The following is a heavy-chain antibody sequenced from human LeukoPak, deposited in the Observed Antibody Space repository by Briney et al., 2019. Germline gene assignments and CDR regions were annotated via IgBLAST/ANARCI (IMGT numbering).Heavy chain of an antibody. V-gene: IGHV3-48*04. D-gene: IGHD6-19*01. J-gene: IGHJ3*02. Sequence: PGGSLRLSCAASGFTFSSYNMNWVRQAPGKGLEWVSYISSSGSTIYYADSVKGRFTISRDNAKNSLYLQMNSLRAEDTAVYYCARDRWGWSLFDIWGQGTMVTVSS. CDR1: GFTFSSYN. CDR3: ARDRWGWSLFDI. CDR2: ISSSGSTI.